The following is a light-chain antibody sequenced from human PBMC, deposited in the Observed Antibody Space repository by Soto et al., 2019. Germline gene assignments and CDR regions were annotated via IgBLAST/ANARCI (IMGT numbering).Light chain of an antibody. V-gene: IGKV3-11*01. CDR1: QSVSKS. CDR2: TTS. CDR3: QQGNNWPLFT. Sequence: EIVLTQSPATLSLSPGERATLSCRASQSVSKSLAWYQQKPGQAPRLLIYTTSNRATGIPARFSGSGSRTDFTLTISSLEPEDCAVYYCQQGNNWPLFTFGPGTKVDIK. J-gene: IGKJ3*01.